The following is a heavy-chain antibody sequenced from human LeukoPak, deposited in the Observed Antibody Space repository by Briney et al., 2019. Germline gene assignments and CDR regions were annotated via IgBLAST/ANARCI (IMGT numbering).Heavy chain of an antibody. J-gene: IGHJ4*02. CDR2: IYYSGST. V-gene: IGHV4-59*12. Sequence: RSETLSLTCTVSGGSISSYYWSWIRQPPGKGLEWIGYIYYSGSTNYNPSLKSRVTISVDTSKNQFSLKLSSVTAADTAVYYCASVYYYDSSGYEPLVYFDYWGQGTLVTVSS. D-gene: IGHD3-22*01. CDR1: GGSISSYY. CDR3: ASVYYYDSSGYEPLVYFDY.